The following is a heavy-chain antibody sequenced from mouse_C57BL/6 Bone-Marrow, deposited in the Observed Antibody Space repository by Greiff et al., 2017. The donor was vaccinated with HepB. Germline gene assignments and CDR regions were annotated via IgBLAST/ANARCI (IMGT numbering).Heavy chain of an antibody. CDR1: GYTFTSYW. D-gene: IGHD1-1*01. J-gene: IGHJ4*01. V-gene: IGHV1-55*01. Sequence: QVQLKQPGAELVKPGASVKMSCKASGYTFTSYWITWVKQRPGQGLEWIGDIYPGSGSTNYNEKFKSKATLTVDTSSSTAYMQLSSLTSEDSAVYYCASITTVVNYAMDYWGQRTSVTVSS. CDR2: IYPGSGST. CDR3: ASITTVVNYAMDY.